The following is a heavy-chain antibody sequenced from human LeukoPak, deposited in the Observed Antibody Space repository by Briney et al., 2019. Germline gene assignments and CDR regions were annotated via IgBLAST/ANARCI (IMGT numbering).Heavy chain of an antibody. D-gene: IGHD2-15*01. CDR1: GFTFSTYG. Sequence: QPGGSLRLSCAASGFTFSTYGMHWVRQAPGKGLEWVAFIQYDGDNKYYADSVKGRFTISRDNSKNTLYLQMNSLRAEDTAVYYCARAPGYCSGGSCYSNWFDPWGQGTLVTVSS. V-gene: IGHV3-30*02. CDR2: IQYDGDNK. CDR3: ARAPGYCSGGSCYSNWFDP. J-gene: IGHJ5*02.